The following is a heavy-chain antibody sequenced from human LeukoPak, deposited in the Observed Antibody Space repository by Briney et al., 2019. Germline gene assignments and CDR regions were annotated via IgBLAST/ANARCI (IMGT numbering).Heavy chain of an antibody. CDR3: ARVNGGNSWDYYYYGMDV. V-gene: IGHV1-69*13. D-gene: IGHD4-23*01. J-gene: IGHJ6*02. Sequence: ASVKVSCKASGGTFISYAISWVRQAPGQGLEWMGGIIPIFGTANYAQKFQGRVTITADESTSTAYMELSSLRSEDTAVYYCARVNGGNSWDYYYYGMDVWGQGTTVTVSS. CDR1: GGTFISYA. CDR2: IIPIFGTA.